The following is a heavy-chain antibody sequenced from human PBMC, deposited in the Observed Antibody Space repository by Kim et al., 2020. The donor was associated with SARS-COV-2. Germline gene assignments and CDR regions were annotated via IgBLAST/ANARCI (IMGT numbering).Heavy chain of an antibody. V-gene: IGHV3-23*01. CDR2: ISGSGGST. CDR1: GFTFSSYA. Sequence: GGSLRLSCAASGFTFSSYAMSWVRQAPGKGLEWVSAISGSGGSTYYADSVKGRFTISRDNSKNTLYLQMNSLRAEDTAVYYCAKASGGSYVHPWSQYYFDYWGQGTLVTVSS. CDR3: AKASGGSYVHPWSQYYFDY. J-gene: IGHJ4*02. D-gene: IGHD1-26*01.